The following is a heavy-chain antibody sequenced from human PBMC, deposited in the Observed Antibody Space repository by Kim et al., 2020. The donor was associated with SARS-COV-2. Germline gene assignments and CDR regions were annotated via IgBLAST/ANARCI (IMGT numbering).Heavy chain of an antibody. J-gene: IGHJ1*01. Sequence: GGSLRLSCAASGFAFSTYDMNWVRQAPGRGLEWVSSISGTGRHIYYADSVKGRFTISRDNAKNSLYLQMDYLRAEDTAVYYCARTFPPLRLEPEDHWGQGTLVSVSS. CDR1: GFAFSTYD. CDR3: ARTFPPLRLEPEDH. CDR2: ISGTGRHI. V-gene: IGHV3-21*01.